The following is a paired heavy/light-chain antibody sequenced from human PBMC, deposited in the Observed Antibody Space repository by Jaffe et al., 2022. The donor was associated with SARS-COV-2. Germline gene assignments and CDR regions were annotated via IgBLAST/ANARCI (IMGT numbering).Heavy chain of an antibody. D-gene: IGHD6-13*01. CDR2: IKSKTGDGTT. J-gene: IGHJ4*02. V-gene: IGHV3-15*01. CDR1: GFTFSDAW. Sequence: EVQLVESGGGLVKPGGSLRLSCTASGFTFSDAWMSWVRQAPGKGLDWVGRIKSKTGDGTTVYAAPVKGRFTISRDDSINTMFLQMNSLKTEDTAVYYCTTYSSQGGPVDYWGQGTLVTVSS. CDR3: TTYSSQGGPVDY.
Light chain of an antibody. CDR2: AAS. Sequence: DIQMTQSPSSLSASVGDRVTITCRASQSISSYLNWYQQKPGKAPKVLIYAASTLRSGVPSRFSGSGSGTDFTLTVSSLQPEDFATYYCQQSYSALGAFGQGTKLEIK. CDR3: QQSYSALGA. CDR1: QSISSY. J-gene: IGKJ2*01. V-gene: IGKV1-39*01.